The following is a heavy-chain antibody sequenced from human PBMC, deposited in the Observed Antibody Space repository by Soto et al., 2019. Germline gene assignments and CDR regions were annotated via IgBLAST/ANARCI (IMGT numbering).Heavy chain of an antibody. J-gene: IGHJ4*02. CDR3: ARDQAAGSPGY. CDR2: IYSGGST. CDR1: GFTVSSNY. Sequence: GESLKISCAASGFTVSSNYMSWVRQAPGKGLEWVSVIYSGGSTYYADSVKGRFTISRDNSKNTLYLQMNSLRAEDTAVYYCARDQAAGSPGYWGQGTLVTVSS. V-gene: IGHV3-53*01. D-gene: IGHD6-13*01.